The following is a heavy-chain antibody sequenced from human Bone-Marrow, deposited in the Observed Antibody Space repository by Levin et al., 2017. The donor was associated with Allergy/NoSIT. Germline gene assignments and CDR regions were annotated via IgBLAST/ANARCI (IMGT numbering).Heavy chain of an antibody. CDR3: ATRGVPRYYYYGMDV. CDR1: GFYFSDYG. Sequence: GESLKISCEASGFYFSDYGMSWVRQAPGKGLEWVSAITKNGDATHYADSVKGRFTISRDNSKNTLYLQLNSLRTEDTAIYYCATRGVPRYYYYGMDVWGQGTTVTVSS. J-gene: IGHJ6*02. D-gene: IGHD3-10*01. V-gene: IGHV3-23*01. CDR2: ITKNGDAT.